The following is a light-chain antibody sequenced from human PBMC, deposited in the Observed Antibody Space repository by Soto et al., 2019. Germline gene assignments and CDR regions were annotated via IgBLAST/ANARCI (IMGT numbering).Light chain of an antibody. CDR3: QQCNDWPRIT. Sequence: EIVMTQSPATLSVSPGERATLSCRASQSVSSFLAWYQQKPGQAPRLLIYDASTRATGVPARFSGSGSGTEFTLTISSLQSEDFAVYYCQQCNDWPRITFGQGTRLEIK. J-gene: IGKJ5*01. CDR2: DAS. V-gene: IGKV3-15*01. CDR1: QSVSSF.